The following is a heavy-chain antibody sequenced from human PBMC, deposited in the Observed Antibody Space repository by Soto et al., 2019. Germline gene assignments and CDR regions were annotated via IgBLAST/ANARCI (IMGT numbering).Heavy chain of an antibody. CDR1: GGSISSGGYY. CDR2: IYYSGST. CDR3: ARDGRGDYMDV. Sequence: QVQLQESGPGLVKPSQTLPLTCTVSGGSISSGGYYWSWIRQHPGKGLEWIGYIYYSGSTYYNPSLKSRVTISVDTSKNQFSLELSSVTAADTGVYYCARDGRGDYMDVWGKGTTVTVSS. J-gene: IGHJ6*03. V-gene: IGHV4-31*03. D-gene: IGHD3-10*01.